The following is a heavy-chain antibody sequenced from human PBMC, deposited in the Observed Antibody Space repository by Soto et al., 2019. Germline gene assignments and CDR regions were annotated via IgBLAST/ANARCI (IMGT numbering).Heavy chain of an antibody. J-gene: IGHJ5*02. CDR1: GGTFSVYV. CDR3: ATVDRSVALVGWFDP. CDR2: IIPVSGTA. Sequence: QVHLEQSGAEVKKPGSSGKVSGKFFGGTFSVYVIIWVRQAPGQGLEWMGGIIPVSGTANYAQKFNGRVTISADAATNTAYMELSSVRFDDTAVYYCATVDRSVALVGWFDPWGQGTLVTVSS. D-gene: IGHD2-8*02. V-gene: IGHV1-69*01.